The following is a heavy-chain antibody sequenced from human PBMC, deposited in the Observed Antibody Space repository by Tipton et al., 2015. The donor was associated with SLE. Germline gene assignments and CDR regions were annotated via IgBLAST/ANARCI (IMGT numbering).Heavy chain of an antibody. V-gene: IGHV3-33*01. J-gene: IGHJ4*02. CDR1: GFTFSSYG. CDR3: ARDTNPRIAAAGPDY. D-gene: IGHD6-13*01. CDR2: IWYDGSNK. Sequence: SGFTFSSYGMHWVRQAPGKGLEWVAVIWYDGSNKYYADPVKGRFTISRDNSKNTLYLQMNSLRAEDTAVYYCARDTNPRIAAAGPDYWGQGTLVTVSS.